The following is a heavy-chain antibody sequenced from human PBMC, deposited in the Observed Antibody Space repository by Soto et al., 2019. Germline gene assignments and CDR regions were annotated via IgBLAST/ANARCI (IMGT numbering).Heavy chain of an antibody. Sequence: SCKASGYDFTSHYMHWVRQAPGKGLEWVSTISGSGGTTYYADSVKGRFAISRDNSKSTLYLQVNSLRAEDTAVYYCVKPLKDNSVYYWFDYWGQGTLVTVSS. CDR2: ISGSGGTT. V-gene: IGHV3-23*01. CDR3: VKPLKDNSVYYWFDY. CDR1: GYDFTSHY. D-gene: IGHD3-22*01. J-gene: IGHJ4*02.